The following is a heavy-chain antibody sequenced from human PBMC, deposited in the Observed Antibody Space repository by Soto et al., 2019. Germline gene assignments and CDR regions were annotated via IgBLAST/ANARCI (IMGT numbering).Heavy chain of an antibody. CDR3: ARDSASYSSSSGSYWYFDL. J-gene: IGHJ2*01. CDR1: GFTFSSFS. Sequence: LRLSCAASGFTFSSFSMNWVRQAPGKGLEWVSYISSGSATIYYTDSVKGRYTISRDNAKSSLYLQVNSLTDEDTAVYHCARDSASYSSSSGSYWYFDLWGRGTLVTVSS. CDR2: ISSGSATI. D-gene: IGHD6-6*01. V-gene: IGHV3-48*02.